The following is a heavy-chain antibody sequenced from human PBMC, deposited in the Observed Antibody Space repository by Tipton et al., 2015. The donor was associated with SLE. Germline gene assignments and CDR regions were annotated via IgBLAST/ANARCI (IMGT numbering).Heavy chain of an antibody. CDR2: IYHSGRT. V-gene: IGHV4-39*07. Sequence: GLVKPSETLSLTCTVSGDSINNKNYYWVWIRQPPGKGLEWIGAIYHSGRTNYNPSLKSRVAISVDKSKNQFSLKLSSVTAADTAVYYCARGRYCSGGSCYHDAFDIWGRGTMVTVSS. D-gene: IGHD2-15*01. J-gene: IGHJ3*02. CDR3: ARGRYCSGGSCYHDAFDI. CDR1: GDSINNKNYY.